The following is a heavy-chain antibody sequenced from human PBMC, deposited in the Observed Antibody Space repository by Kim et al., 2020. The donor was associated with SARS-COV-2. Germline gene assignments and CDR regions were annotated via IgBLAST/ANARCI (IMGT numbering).Heavy chain of an antibody. J-gene: IGHJ6*02. CDR3: ASNLGPGGYYYYGMDV. V-gene: IGHV3-33*08. CDR1: GFTFSSYV. D-gene: IGHD7-27*01. Sequence: GGSLRLSCAASGFTFSSYVMHWVRQAPGKGLEWVAVIWYDGSNKYYADSVKGRFTISRDNSKNTLYLQMNSLRAEDTAVYYCASNLGPGGYYYYGMDVWGQGTTVTVSS. CDR2: IWYDGSNK.